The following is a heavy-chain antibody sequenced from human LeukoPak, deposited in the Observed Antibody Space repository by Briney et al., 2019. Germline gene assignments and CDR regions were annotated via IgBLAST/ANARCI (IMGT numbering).Heavy chain of an antibody. Sequence: PGGSPRLSCAASGFTFSSYWMHWVRQAPGKGLVWVSRINSDGSSTSYADSVKGRFTISRDNAKNTLYLQMNSLRAEDTAVYYCARSFRSSGSENFDYWGQGTLVTVSS. D-gene: IGHD3-10*01. J-gene: IGHJ4*02. CDR3: ARSFRSSGSENFDY. V-gene: IGHV3-74*01. CDR2: INSDGSST. CDR1: GFTFSSYW.